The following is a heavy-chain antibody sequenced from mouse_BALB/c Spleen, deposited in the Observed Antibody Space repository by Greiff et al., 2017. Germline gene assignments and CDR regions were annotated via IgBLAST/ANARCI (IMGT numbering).Heavy chain of an antibody. Sequence: EVQLVESGGGLVKPGGSLKLSCAASGFTFSDYYMYWVRQTPEKRLEWVATISDGGSYTYYPDSVKGRFTISRDNAKNNLYLQMSSLKSEDTAMYYCARGYDLYAMDYWGQGTSVTVSS. J-gene: IGHJ4*01. CDR2: ISDGGSYT. V-gene: IGHV5-4*02. CDR3: ARGYDLYAMDY. D-gene: IGHD2-3*01. CDR1: GFTFSDYY.